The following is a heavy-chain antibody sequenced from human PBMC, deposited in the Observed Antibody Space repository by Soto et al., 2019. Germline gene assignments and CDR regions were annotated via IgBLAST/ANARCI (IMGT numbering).Heavy chain of an antibody. J-gene: IGHJ5*02. CDR2: IYYSGST. V-gene: IGHV4-31*03. Sequence: SETLSLTCTVSGGSISSGGYYWSWIRQHPGKGLEWIVYIYYSGSTYYNPSLKSRVTISVDTSKNQFSLKLSSVTAADTAVYYCARSSLTIFGVVLGGWFDPWGQGTLVTVSS. CDR1: GGSISSGGYY. CDR3: ARSSLTIFGVVLGGWFDP. D-gene: IGHD3-3*01.